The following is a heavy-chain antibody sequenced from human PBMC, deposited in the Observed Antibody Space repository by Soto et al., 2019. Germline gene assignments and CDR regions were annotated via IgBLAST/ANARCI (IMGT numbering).Heavy chain of an antibody. CDR2: IYYSGST. J-gene: IGHJ5*02. Sequence: QVQLQESGPGLVKPSQTLSLTCTVSGGSISSGGYYWSWIRQHPGKGLEWIGYIYYSGSTYHNPSLKSRVTISVDTSKNQFSLKLSSVTAADTAVYYCARDRYPMVRGVITNWFDPWGQGTLVTVSS. CDR1: GGSISSGGYY. CDR3: ARDRYPMVRGVITNWFDP. D-gene: IGHD3-10*01. V-gene: IGHV4-31*03.